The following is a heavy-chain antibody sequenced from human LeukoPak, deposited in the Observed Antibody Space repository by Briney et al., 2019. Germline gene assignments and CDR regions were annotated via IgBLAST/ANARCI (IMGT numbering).Heavy chain of an antibody. J-gene: IGHJ4*02. CDR2: IYYSGST. CDR3: ASTGYSYGYYFDY. V-gene: IGHV4-39*01. Sequence: SETLSLTCTVSGGSISSSSYYWGWIRQPPGKGLEWIGSIYYSGSTYYNPSLKSRVTISVDTSKNQFSLKLSSVTAADTAVYYCASTGYSYGYYFDYWGQGTLVTVSS. CDR1: GGSISSSSYY. D-gene: IGHD5-18*01.